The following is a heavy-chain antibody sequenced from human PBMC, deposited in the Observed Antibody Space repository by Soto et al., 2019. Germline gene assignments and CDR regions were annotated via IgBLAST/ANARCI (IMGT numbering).Heavy chain of an antibody. D-gene: IGHD3-10*01. CDR1: GFTFSSYA. CDR3: AKDRWYYGSGSLFDY. Sequence: GGSLRLSCAASGFTFSSYAMSWVRQAPGKGLEWVSAISGSGGSTYYADSVKGRFTISRDNSKNTLYLQMNSLRAEDTAVYYCAKDRWYYGSGSLFDYWGQGTLVTVSS. V-gene: IGHV3-23*01. CDR2: ISGSGGST. J-gene: IGHJ4*02.